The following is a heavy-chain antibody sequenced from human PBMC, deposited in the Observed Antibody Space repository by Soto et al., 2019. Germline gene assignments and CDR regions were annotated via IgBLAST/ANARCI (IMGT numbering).Heavy chain of an antibody. CDR3: ARDNWNGAYYGLDV. D-gene: IGHD1-20*01. CDR1: QFAFNIDA. V-gene: IGHV3-23*01. J-gene: IGHJ6*02. CDR2: MSGSGSSI. Sequence: EAQLLESGGGLVQPGESLTLSCVASQFAFNIDAMTWVRQAPGKGLEWVSSMSGSGSSIYYADSVKGRFTITRDKSKKTLYLQMNSLRADDTAVYWCARDNWNGAYYGLDVWGQGTTVTVS.